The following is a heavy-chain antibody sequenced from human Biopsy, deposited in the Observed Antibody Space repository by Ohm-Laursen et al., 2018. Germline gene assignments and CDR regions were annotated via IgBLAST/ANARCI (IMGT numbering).Heavy chain of an antibody. D-gene: IGHD2/OR15-2a*01. V-gene: IGHV4-59*01. J-gene: IGHJ6*02. CDR3: ARATNSTGWPYYYFYGMDV. Sequence: SETLSLTCAVSGGSISSDYWSWIRQTPGKGLEWIGYIYYSGSTNYNPSLKSRVTISVDTSKNQFSLRLNSVTAADTAVYYCARATNSTGWPYYYFYGMDVWGQGTTVTV. CDR2: IYYSGST. CDR1: GGSISSDY.